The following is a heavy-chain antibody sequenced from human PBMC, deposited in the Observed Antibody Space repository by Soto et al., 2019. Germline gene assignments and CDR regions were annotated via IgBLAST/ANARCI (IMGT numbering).Heavy chain of an antibody. J-gene: IGHJ6*02. V-gene: IGHV4-34*01. CDR3: ARDLWLGESNGMDV. CDR1: DGSLCGYS. CDR2: INHSGST. D-gene: IGHD3-10*01. Sequence: FVPLSQNCAVYDGSLCGYSWCWISQPPGKGLEWIGEINHSGSTNYNPSLKSRVTITVDTSKNQFSLKLSSVTAADTAVYYCARDLWLGESNGMDVWGQGTTVTVSS.